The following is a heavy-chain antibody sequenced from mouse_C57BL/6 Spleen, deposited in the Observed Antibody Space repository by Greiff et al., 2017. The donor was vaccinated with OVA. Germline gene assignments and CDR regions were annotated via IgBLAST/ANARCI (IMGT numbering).Heavy chain of an antibody. V-gene: IGHV2-2*01. CDR2: IWSGGST. CDR3: ARGYYYYGSLYAMDY. Sequence: QVHVKQSGPGLVQPSQSLSITCTVSGFSLTSYGVHWVRQSPGKGLEWLGVIWSGGSTDYNAAFISRLSISKDNSKSQVFFKMNSLQADDTAIYYCARGYYYYGSLYAMDYWGQGTSVTVSS. J-gene: IGHJ4*01. D-gene: IGHD1-1*01. CDR1: GFSLTSYG.